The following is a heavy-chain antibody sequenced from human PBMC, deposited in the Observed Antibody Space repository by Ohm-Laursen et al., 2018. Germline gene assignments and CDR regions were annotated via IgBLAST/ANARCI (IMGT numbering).Heavy chain of an antibody. Sequence: SLRLSCTASGFTFNSHAMIWVRQAPGKGLEWVAGISYSGGTTFYADSVKGRFTISRDNSRNTLYLQMHSLRAEDTAVYYCAEDPMLTVAYWYFEHWGRGTLVTVPS. V-gene: IGHV3-23*01. CDR2: ISYSGGTT. CDR3: AEDPMLTVAYWYFEH. CDR1: GFTFNSHA. D-gene: IGHD1-20*01. J-gene: IGHJ2*01.